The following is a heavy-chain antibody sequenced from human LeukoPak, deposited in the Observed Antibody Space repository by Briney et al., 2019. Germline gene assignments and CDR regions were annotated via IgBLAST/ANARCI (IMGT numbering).Heavy chain of an antibody. D-gene: IGHD1-26*01. CDR2: ISGGDGTT. V-gene: IGHV3-23*01. J-gene: IGHJ3*02. CDR1: GFTFRIYA. Sequence: PGGSLRVSCAASGFTFRIYAMSWVRQAPGKGLEWVSLISGGDGTTYYADSVKGRFTMSRDSSKNTLFLQMNSLRVEDTAVYYCAKGKVGTTSAVAFDIWGQGTMVTVSS. CDR3: AKGKVGTTSAVAFDI.